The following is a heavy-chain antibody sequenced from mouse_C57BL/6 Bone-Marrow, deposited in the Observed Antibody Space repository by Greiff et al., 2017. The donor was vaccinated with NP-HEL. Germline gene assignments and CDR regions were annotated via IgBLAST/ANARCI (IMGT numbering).Heavy chain of an antibody. CDR1: GYTFTDYY. D-gene: IGHD1-1*01. CDR3: AYYYGRAKDG. V-gene: IGHV1-26*01. Sequence: VQLQQSGPELVKPGASVKISCKASGYTFTDYYMNWVKQSHGKSLEWIGDINPNNGGTSYNQKFKGKATLTVDKASSTAYMELRSLTSEDSAVYYCAYYYGRAKDGWGQGTSVTVSS. CDR2: INPNNGGT. J-gene: IGHJ4*01.